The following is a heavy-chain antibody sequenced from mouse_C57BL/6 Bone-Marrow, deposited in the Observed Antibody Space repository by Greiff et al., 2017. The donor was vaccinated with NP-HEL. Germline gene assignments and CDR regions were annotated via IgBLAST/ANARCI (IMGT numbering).Heavy chain of an antibody. CDR1: GYTFTSYW. V-gene: IGHV1-74*01. J-gene: IGHJ2*01. Sequence: QVQLKQPGAELVKPGASVKVSCKASGYTFTSYWMHWVKQRPGQGLEWIGRIHPSDSDTNYNQKFKGKATLTVDKSSSTAYMQLSSLTSEDSAVYYCAIYYYGSSYEYFDYWGQGTTLTVSS. CDR2: IHPSDSDT. CDR3: AIYYYGSSYEYFDY. D-gene: IGHD1-1*01.